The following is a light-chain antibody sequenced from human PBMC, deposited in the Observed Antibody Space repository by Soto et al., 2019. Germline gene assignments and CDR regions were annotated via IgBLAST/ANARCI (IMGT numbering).Light chain of an antibody. CDR1: NIGGKS. Sequence: ELTQPPSVSVTPGQTARITCGGNNIGGKSVHWYQQKPGQAPVLVVYDDSDRPSGIPERFSGSNSVNTATLTISRVAAGDEADYYCQVWESGRGVFGTGTKVTVL. J-gene: IGLJ1*01. CDR2: DDS. V-gene: IGLV3-21*02. CDR3: QVWESGRGV.